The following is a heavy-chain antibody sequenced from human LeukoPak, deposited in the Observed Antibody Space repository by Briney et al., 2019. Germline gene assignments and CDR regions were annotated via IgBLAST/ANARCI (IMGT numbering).Heavy chain of an antibody. Sequence: PSETLSLTCTVSGGSISTGTYYWSWIRQPAGKGLEWIGLIFTDGRTNYNPSLKSRVTISIDTSKNQFSLKLSSVTAADTAVYYCARLGYDSSGPLWSVDYWGQGTLVTVSS. D-gene: IGHD3-22*01. CDR3: ARLGYDSSGPLWSVDY. V-gene: IGHV4-61*02. CDR1: GGSISTGTYY. CDR2: IFTDGRT. J-gene: IGHJ4*02.